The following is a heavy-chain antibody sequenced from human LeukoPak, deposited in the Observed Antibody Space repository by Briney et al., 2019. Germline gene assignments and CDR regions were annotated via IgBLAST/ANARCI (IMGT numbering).Heavy chain of an antibody. CDR3: TRDPTMVRGGTFDY. Sequence: SQTLSLTCAISGDSVSSNSAAWNWIRQSPSRGLEWLGRTYYRSKWYNDYAVSVKSRITINPDTSKNQFSLQLNSVTPEDTAVYCCTRDPTMVRGGTFDYWGQGTLVTVSS. D-gene: IGHD3-10*01. V-gene: IGHV6-1*01. CDR2: TYYRSKWYN. CDR1: GDSVSSNSAA. J-gene: IGHJ4*02.